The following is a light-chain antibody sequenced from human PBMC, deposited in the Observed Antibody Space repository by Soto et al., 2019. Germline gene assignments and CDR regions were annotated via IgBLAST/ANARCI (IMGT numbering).Light chain of an antibody. CDR2: NAS. CDR1: QSVYSY. V-gene: IGKV3-11*01. Sequence: EIVLTQSPGTLSLSPGERATLSCRASQSVYSYLAWYQQKPGQAPRLLIYNASNRATGIPTRFSGSGSGTDFTLTISRLEPDGFAVYYCRQRSHWPLTFSGGTKVEIK. CDR3: RQRSHWPLT. J-gene: IGKJ4*01.